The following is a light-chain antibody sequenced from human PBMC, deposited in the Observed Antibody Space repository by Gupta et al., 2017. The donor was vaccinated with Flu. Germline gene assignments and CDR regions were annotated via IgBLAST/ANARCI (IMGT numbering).Light chain of an antibody. CDR2: EVT. CDR3: NSNTGSDNFV. J-gene: IGLJ1*01. CDR1: SSDIGAYKY. V-gene: IGLV2-8*01. Sequence: SALTQPPSASGSPGQSITIPCTGTSSDIGAYKYVSWHQQHAGKAPKLIIYEVTKRTSGAPGRFSGSKAGNTASLTXFXLQEEDXGDYYCNSNTGSDNFVFGTGTEVTVL.